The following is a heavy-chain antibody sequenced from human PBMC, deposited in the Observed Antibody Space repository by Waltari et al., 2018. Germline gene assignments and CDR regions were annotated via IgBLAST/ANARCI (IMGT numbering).Heavy chain of an antibody. CDR3: ARSKIVVVPAAIRFFDY. Sequence: QVQLVQSGAEVKKPGASVKVSCKASGYTFTGYYLHWVRQAPGQGLEWMGWLNPNSGGTNEAPKFKGRVTMTRDTSIRTAYMELSRLRSDDTAVYYCARSKIVVVPAAIRFFDYWGQGTLVTVSS. D-gene: IGHD2-2*02. CDR2: LNPNSGGT. CDR1: GYTFTGYY. J-gene: IGHJ4*02. V-gene: IGHV1-2*02.